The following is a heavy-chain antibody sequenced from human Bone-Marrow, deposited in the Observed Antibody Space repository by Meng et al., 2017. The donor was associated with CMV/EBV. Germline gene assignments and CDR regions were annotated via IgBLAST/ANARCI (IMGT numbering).Heavy chain of an antibody. CDR1: GYSISSGYY. V-gene: IGHV4-38-2*02. Sequence: SETLSLTCTVSGYSISSGYYWGWIRQSPGKGLEWLGNIYQSGSTYYNPSFRSRVTISVDTSKNQFSLRLNSVTAADTAVYYCARVGRFGYYYDSDTPERHDYWGQGALVTVSS. D-gene: IGHD3-16*01. J-gene: IGHJ4*02. CDR2: IYQSGST. CDR3: ARVGRFGYYYDSDTPERHDY.